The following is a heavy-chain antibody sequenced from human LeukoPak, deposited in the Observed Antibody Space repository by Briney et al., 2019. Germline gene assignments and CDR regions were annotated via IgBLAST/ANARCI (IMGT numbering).Heavy chain of an antibody. CDR2: INPNSGGT. CDR1: GYTFTGYY. Sequence: ASVKVSCKASGYTFTGYYMHWVRQAPGQGLEWMGWINPNSGGTNYAQKFQGRVTMTRDTSISTAYMELSRPRSDDTAVYYCARDLGGSYGWVAFDIWGQGTMVTVSS. V-gene: IGHV1-2*02. J-gene: IGHJ3*02. D-gene: IGHD1-26*01. CDR3: ARDLGGSYGWVAFDI.